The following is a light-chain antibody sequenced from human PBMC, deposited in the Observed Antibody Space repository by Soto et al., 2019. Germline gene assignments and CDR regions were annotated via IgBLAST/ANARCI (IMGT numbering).Light chain of an antibody. CDR2: DVS. V-gene: IGLV2-11*01. J-gene: IGLJ3*02. Sequence: QSALTQPRSVSGSPGQSVTISCTGTSSDVGGYNYVSWYQQHPGKAPKLMIYDVSKRPSGVPDRFSGSKSGNTASLTISGLQAEDEADYYFSSYACSYPFWWFGGGTKLTVL. CDR3: SSYACSYPFWW. CDR1: SSDVGGYNY.